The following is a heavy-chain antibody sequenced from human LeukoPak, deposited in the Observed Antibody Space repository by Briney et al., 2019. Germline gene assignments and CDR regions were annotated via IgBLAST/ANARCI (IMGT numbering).Heavy chain of an antibody. J-gene: IGHJ5*02. D-gene: IGHD3-3*01. CDR1: GFTFSSYG. CDR3: AIDWSGNYNWSDP. Sequence: GGSLRLSCAATGFTFSSYGMHWVRQAPGKGLEWVACIYPDGTNKDYAVSVKGRFIISRDNSKNTLYVQMNSLRAEDTAIYYCAIDWSGNYNWSDPWGQGTLVTVSS. CDR2: IYPDGTNK. V-gene: IGHV3-30*02.